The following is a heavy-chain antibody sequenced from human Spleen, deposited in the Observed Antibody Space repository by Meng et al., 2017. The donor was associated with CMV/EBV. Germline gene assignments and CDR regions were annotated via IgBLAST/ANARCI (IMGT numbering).Heavy chain of an antibody. D-gene: IGHD6-13*01. J-gene: IGHJ5*02. V-gene: IGHV3-48*04. Sequence: GESLKISCAASVFTFSSYSMNWVRQAPGKGLEWVSYISSSSSTIYYADSVKGRFTISRDNAKNSLYLQMNSLRAEDTAVYYCARDEYSSSWYEVNWFDPWGQGTLVTVSS. CDR3: ARDEYSSSWYEVNWFDP. CDR2: ISSSSSTI. CDR1: VFTFSSYS.